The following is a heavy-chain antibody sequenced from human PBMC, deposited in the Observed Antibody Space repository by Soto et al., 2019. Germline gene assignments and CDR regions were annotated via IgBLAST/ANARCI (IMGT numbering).Heavy chain of an antibody. CDR2: IIPIFGTA. J-gene: IGHJ4*02. Sequence: QGQLVQSGAEVKQPGSSVKVSCKASGGIFSNYAINWVRQAPGQGLERMGGIIPIFGTANYAQKFQGRVTITADESTSTAYMELSSLRSEDTAVYYCARAWGNDWLLGPLDYWGQGTLVTVSS. CDR3: ARAWGNDWLLGPLDY. V-gene: IGHV1-69*12. D-gene: IGHD3-9*01. CDR1: GGIFSNYA.